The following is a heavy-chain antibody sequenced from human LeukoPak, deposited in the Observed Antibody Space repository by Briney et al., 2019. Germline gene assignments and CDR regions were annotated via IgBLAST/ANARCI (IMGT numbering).Heavy chain of an antibody. CDR3: ARGSFLGTSSWFDP. J-gene: IGHJ5*02. D-gene: IGHD2-8*01. CDR2: ISPNRDET. CDR1: GYSFSGFF. V-gene: IGHV1-2*02. Sequence: GASVKVSCKASGYSFSGFFIHWVRQAPGQGLEWLGWISPNRDETNYAQKFKGRVTMTTDTSLKTSCMEMRSLRLDDTAVYFCARGSFLGTSSWFDPWGQGTLVTVSS.